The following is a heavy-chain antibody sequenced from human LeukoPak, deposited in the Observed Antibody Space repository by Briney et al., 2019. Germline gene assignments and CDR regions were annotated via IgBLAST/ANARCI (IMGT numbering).Heavy chain of an antibody. CDR2: ISSSSDTK. CDR3: ARDPIVTTIQRFDF. V-gene: IGHV3-48*01. CDR1: GFTFSSYS. J-gene: IGHJ4*02. Sequence: GGSLRLSCAASGFTFSSYSMNWVRQAPRKGLEWISYISSSSDTKYYADSVKGRFTISRDNAEKSLYLQMNSLRAEDTAVYYCARDPIVTTIQRFDFWGQGTLVTVSS. D-gene: IGHD5-12*01.